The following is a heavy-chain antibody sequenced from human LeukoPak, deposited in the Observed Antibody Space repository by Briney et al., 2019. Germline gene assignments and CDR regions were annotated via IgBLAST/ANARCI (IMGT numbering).Heavy chain of an antibody. V-gene: IGHV4-30-4*01. CDR2: IYYSGST. Sequence: SQTLSLTCTVSGGSISSGDYYWSWIRQPPGKGLEWIGYIYYSGSTYYNPTLKSRVTISVDTSKNQFSLKLSSVTAADTAVYYCASYKGREPTYTYWGQGTLVTVSS. J-gene: IGHJ4*02. CDR3: ASYKGREPTYTY. D-gene: IGHD1-14*01. CDR1: GGSISSGDYY.